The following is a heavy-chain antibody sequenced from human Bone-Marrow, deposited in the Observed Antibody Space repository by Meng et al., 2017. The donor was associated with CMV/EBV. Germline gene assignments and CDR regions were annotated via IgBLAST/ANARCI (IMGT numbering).Heavy chain of an antibody. D-gene: IGHD3-22*01. CDR1: GYTFTSFD. Sequence: ASVKVSCKTSGYTFTSFDINWVRQATGQGLEWMGWMNPNSGITGYAQKFQGRVTMTRNTSISTAYMELSSLRSEDTAVYYCARDPFLWSWFKEEVPGLGYWGQGTLVTVSS. V-gene: IGHV1-8*01. CDR3: ARDPFLWSWFKEEVPGLGY. J-gene: IGHJ4*02. CDR2: MNPNSGIT.